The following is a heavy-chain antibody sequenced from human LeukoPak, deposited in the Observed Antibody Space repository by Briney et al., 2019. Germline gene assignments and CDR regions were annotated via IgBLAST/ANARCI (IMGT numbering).Heavy chain of an antibody. Sequence: GGSLRLSCAASGFTFDDYAMSWVRQTPGKGLEWVSGTNWDGGRTGYADSVKGRFTISRDNSKNTLYLQMNSLRAEDTAVYYCAREGGYSGNYRDCYFDYWGQGTLVTVSS. D-gene: IGHD1-26*01. CDR2: TNWDGGRT. J-gene: IGHJ4*02. CDR1: GFTFDDYA. V-gene: IGHV3-20*04. CDR3: AREGGYSGNYRDCYFDY.